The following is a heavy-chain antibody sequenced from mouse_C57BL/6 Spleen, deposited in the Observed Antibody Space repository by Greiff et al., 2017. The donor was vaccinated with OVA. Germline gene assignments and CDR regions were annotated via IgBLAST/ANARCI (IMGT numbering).Heavy chain of an antibody. CDR2: INPNNGGT. CDR3: ARIYYGYCFDY. D-gene: IGHD2-2*01. V-gene: IGHV1-22*01. Sequence: EVKLVESGPELVKPGASVKMSCKASGYTFTDYNMHWVKQSHGKSLEWIGYINPNNGGTSYNQKFKGKATLTVNKSSSTAYMELRSLTSEDSAVYYCARIYYGYCFDYWGQGTTLTVSS. CDR1: GYTFTDYN. J-gene: IGHJ2*01.